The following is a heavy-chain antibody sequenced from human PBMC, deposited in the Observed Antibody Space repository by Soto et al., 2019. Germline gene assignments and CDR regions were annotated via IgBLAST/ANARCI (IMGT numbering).Heavy chain of an antibody. J-gene: IGHJ4*02. CDR1: GFTFSSYW. CDR3: AKDYGDYVRYFDY. V-gene: IGHV3-23*01. D-gene: IGHD4-17*01. CDR2: IKGDGGNI. Sequence: PGGSLRLSCAASGFTFSSYWMSWVRQAPGKGLEWVSAIKGDGGNIKYADSVKGRFTISRDNSKNTLYLQMNRLRAEDTAVYYCAKDYGDYVRYFDYWGQGTLVTVSS.